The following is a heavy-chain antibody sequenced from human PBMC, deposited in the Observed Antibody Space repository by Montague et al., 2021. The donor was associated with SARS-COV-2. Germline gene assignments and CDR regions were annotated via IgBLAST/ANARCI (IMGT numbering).Heavy chain of an antibody. D-gene: IGHD3-16*01. CDR2: ISSSSSYI. CDR3: ARVPRIRFMENYYYYMDV. J-gene: IGHJ6*03. Sequence: SLRLSCAASGFTFSSYSMNWVRQAPGKGLEWVSSISSSSSYIYYADSVKGRFTISRDNAKNSLYLQMNSLRAEDTAVYYCARVPRIRFMENYYYYMDVWGKGTTVPSP. CDR1: GFTFSSYS. V-gene: IGHV3-21*01.